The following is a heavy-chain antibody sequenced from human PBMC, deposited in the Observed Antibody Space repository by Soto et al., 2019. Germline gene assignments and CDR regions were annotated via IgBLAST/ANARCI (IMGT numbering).Heavy chain of an antibody. CDR1: GGTFSSYA. J-gene: IGHJ5*02. CDR2: IIPIFGTA. D-gene: IGHD3-3*01. CDR3: ARVKSPIFGVRTTKYNWFDP. Sequence: SVKVSCKASGGTFSSYAISWVRQAPGQGLEWMGGIIPIFGTANYAQKFQSRVTITADESTSTAYMELSSLRSEDTAVYYCARVKSPIFGVRTTKYNWFDPWGQGTLVTVSS. V-gene: IGHV1-69*13.